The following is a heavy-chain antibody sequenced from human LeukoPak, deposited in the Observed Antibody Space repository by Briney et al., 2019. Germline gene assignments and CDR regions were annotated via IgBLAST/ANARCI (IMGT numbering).Heavy chain of an antibody. CDR2: IIPIFGTA. CDR3: ARDKHRTVTTRRTGNAFDI. D-gene: IGHD4-17*01. CDR1: GGTFSSYA. Sequence: SVKVSCKASGGTFSSYAISWVRQAPGQGLEWMGGIIPIFGTANYAQKFQGRVTITADKSTSTAYMELSSLRSEDTAVYYCARDKHRTVTTRRTGNAFDIWGQGTMVTVSS. V-gene: IGHV1-69*06. J-gene: IGHJ3*02.